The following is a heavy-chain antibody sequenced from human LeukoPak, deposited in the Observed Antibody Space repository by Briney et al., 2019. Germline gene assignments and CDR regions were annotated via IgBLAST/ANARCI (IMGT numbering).Heavy chain of an antibody. CDR3: ARDFAGLKSYGMAV. D-gene: IGHD1-14*01. Sequence: SEPLTLTCSVCGGFISSYYGNWIRQPPGKGLEWVGYIHYSGSTNYNPSLNGRVTISIDMSQNQFSLNLTSLTAADTAVYYCARDFAGLKSYGMAVWSEATT. CDR2: IHYSGST. J-gene: IGHJ6*02. CDR1: GGFISSYY. V-gene: IGHV4-59*01.